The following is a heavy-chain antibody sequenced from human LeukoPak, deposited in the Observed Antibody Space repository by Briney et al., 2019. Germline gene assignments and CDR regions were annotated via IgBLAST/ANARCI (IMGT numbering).Heavy chain of an antibody. V-gene: IGHV3-23*01. J-gene: IGHJ3*02. D-gene: IGHD3-22*01. CDR1: GFTFRSYA. CDR3: AAPYYYDSSGYYYDGAFDI. CDR2: ISGSGGST. Sequence: GGSLRLSCAASGFTFRSYAMSWVRQAPGKGREWVSAISGSGGSTYYADSVKGRFTISRDNSKNTLYLQMNSLRAEDTAVYYCAAPYYYDSSGYYYDGAFDIWGQGTMVTVSS.